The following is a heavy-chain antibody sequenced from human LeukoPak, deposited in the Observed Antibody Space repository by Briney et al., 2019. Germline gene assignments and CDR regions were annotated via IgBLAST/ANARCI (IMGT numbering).Heavy chain of an antibody. CDR1: GFTFSSYG. J-gene: IGHJ6*02. CDR3: PKDDWVIAAAVRLYYYYYGMDV. D-gene: IGHD6-13*01. V-gene: IGHV3-30*02. CDR2: IRYDGSNK. Sequence: GGSLRLSCAASGFTFSSYGMHWVRQAPGKGLEWVAFIRYDGSNKYYADSVKVRFTISRDNSKNTLYLQMNSLRAEDTAVYYCPKDDWVIAAAVRLYYYYYGMDVWGQGTTVTVSS.